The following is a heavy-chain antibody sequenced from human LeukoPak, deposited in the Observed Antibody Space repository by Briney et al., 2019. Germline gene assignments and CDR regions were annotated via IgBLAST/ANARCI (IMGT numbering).Heavy chain of an antibody. CDR3: ARDGNIAAAVPDWYFDL. D-gene: IGHD6-13*01. Sequence: SETLSLTCAVSGGSISSGGYCWGWRRQPAGRGVEWVGYISHRASTYYNPSLKSRVTISVDRSTNQVSLQLSSVSAAAAAVYYCARDGNIAAAVPDWYFDLWGRGTLVTVSS. CDR1: GGSISSGGYC. J-gene: IGHJ2*01. V-gene: IGHV4-30-2*01. CDR2: ISHRAST.